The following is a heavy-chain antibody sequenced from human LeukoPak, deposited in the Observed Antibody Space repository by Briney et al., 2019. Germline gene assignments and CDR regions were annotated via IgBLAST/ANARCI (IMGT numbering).Heavy chain of an antibody. CDR3: ARERGYCSGGSCPYYYYYYMDV. CDR1: GGTFSSYA. CDR2: IIPIFGTA. D-gene: IGHD2-15*01. Sequence: SVKVSCKASGGTFSSYAISWVRQAPGQGLEWMGGIIPIFGTANYAQKFQGRVTITADKSTSTAYMELSSLRSEDTAVYYCARERGYCSGGSCPYYYYYYMDVWGKGTTVTVSS. V-gene: IGHV1-69*06. J-gene: IGHJ6*03.